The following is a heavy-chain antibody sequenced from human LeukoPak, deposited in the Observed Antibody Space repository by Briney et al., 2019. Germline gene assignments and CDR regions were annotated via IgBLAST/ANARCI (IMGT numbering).Heavy chain of an antibody. V-gene: IGHV4-4*02. CDR1: GGSISSSNW. D-gene: IGHD4-17*01. J-gene: IGHJ4*02. CDR2: IYYSGST. Sequence: LETLSLTCAVSGGSISSSNWWSWVRQPPGKGLEWIGYIYYSGSTYYNPSLKSRVTISVDTPKNQFSLKLSSVTAADTAVYYCARNDYGDYYLDYWGQGTLVTVSS. CDR3: ARNDYGDYYLDY.